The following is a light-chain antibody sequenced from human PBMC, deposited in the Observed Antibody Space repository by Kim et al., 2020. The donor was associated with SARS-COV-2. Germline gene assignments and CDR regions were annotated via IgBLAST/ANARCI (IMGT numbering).Light chain of an antibody. CDR1: QSLLHSNGKTY. Sequence: DIVMTQTPPSLSVTPGQSASISCKSSQSLLHSNGKTYLSWFLQKPGQPPQVLIYEVSTRFSGVPDRFSGSGSGTDFTLKISRVEAENVGVYYCMQSVQLPRTFGQGTKVDIK. CDR3: MQSVQLPRT. CDR2: EVS. V-gene: IGKV2D-29*01. J-gene: IGKJ1*01.